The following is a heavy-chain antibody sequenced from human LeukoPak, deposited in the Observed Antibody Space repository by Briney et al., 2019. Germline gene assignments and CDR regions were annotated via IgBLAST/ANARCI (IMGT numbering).Heavy chain of an antibody. D-gene: IGHD2-15*01. V-gene: IGHV3-33*01. J-gene: IGHJ4*02. CDR1: GFTFSSYG. Sequence: GRSLRLSCAASGFTFSSYGMHWVRQAPGKGLEWVAVIWYDGSNKYYADSVKGRFTISRDNSKNTLYLQMNSLRAEDTAVYYCATAVVVAYYFDYWGQGTLVTVSS. CDR3: ATAVVVAYYFDY. CDR2: IWYDGSNK.